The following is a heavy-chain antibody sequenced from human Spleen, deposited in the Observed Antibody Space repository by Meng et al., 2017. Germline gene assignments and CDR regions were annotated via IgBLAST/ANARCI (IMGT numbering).Heavy chain of an antibody. Sequence: EVQLVGFGGGLVKPGGSLRLSCAASGFTFSSNSMIWVRQAPGKGLEWVSFITTSSYIYYADSVKGRFTISRDNAKNSLYLQMNSLRAEDTAMYYCARGMNTIFGVLDYWGQETLVTVSS. CDR1: GFTFSSNS. V-gene: IGHV3-21*01. CDR3: ARGMNTIFGVLDY. J-gene: IGHJ4*02. D-gene: IGHD3-3*01. CDR2: ITTSSYI.